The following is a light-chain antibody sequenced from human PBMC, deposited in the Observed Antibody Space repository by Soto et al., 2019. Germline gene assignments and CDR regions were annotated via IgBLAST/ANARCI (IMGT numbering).Light chain of an antibody. CDR1: QRISSN. Sequence: EILMTQSQATLSFSPGERATLSCRASQRISSNVAWYQQKPGQAPRLLIYGASTRGTGVPARFSGGGSGTEFTLTISSLQSEDFAVYFCQQYKDWPPYTFGQGTKLEIK. V-gene: IGKV3-15*01. CDR2: GAS. J-gene: IGKJ2*01. CDR3: QQYKDWPPYT.